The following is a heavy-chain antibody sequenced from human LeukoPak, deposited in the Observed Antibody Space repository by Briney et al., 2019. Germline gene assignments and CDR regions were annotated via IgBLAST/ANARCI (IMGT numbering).Heavy chain of an antibody. Sequence: GGSLRLSCAASGFTFSSYAMHWVRQAPGKGLEWVAVISYDGSNKYYADSVKGRFTISRDNSKNTLYLQMNSLRAEDTAVYYSTRDIPPRGYYDSSGPNYYYGMDVWGQGTTVTVSS. CDR1: GFTFSSYA. V-gene: IGHV3-30*04. CDR3: TRDIPPRGYYDSSGPNYYYGMDV. CDR2: ISYDGSNK. D-gene: IGHD3-22*01. J-gene: IGHJ6*02.